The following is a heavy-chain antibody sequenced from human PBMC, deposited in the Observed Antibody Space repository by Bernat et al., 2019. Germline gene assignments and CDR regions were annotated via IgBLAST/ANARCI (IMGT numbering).Heavy chain of an antibody. V-gene: IGHV3-23*04. CDR3: AKYYYDPKYGYFDY. CDR2: ISGSGGST. J-gene: IGHJ4*02. D-gene: IGHD3-22*01. CDR1: GFTFSNAW. Sequence: EVQLVESGGGLVKPGGSLRLSCAASGFTFSNAWMSWVRQAPGKGLEWVSAISGSGGSTYYADSVKGRFTISRDNSKNTLYLQMNSLRAEDTAVYYCAKYYYDPKYGYFDYWGQGTLVTVSS.